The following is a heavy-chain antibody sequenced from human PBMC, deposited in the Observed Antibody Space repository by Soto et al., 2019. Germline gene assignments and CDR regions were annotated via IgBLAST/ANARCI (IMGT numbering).Heavy chain of an antibody. Sequence: PGASLRLSCAASGLTFGDYYMSWVRQAPGEGLEWVSSITSSDSYRNYADSGKGRFTKSRDKAQNSLFLQINSLVGEDTAVYYCARDGQYYHFWSGDQHEGPYGMDVWGQGTTVTVSS. CDR3: ARDGQYYHFWSGDQHEGPYGMDV. D-gene: IGHD3-3*02. J-gene: IGHJ6*02. V-gene: IGHV3-11*06. CDR1: GLTFGDYY. CDR2: ITSSDSYR.